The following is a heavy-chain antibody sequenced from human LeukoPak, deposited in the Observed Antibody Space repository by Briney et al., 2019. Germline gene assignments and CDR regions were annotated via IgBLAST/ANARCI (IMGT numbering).Heavy chain of an antibody. CDR3: ATGANLLQY. Sequence: GGSLRVSCAASGFIFNDSWMSWVRQAPGKGLEWVANIRHDGSEKYYLDSVRGRFTISRDNAKNAVYLQMNNLRGEDTAVYYCATGANLLQYWGQGTLVTVSS. V-gene: IGHV3-7*01. CDR2: IRHDGSEK. CDR1: GFIFNDSW. J-gene: IGHJ4*02. D-gene: IGHD4/OR15-4a*01.